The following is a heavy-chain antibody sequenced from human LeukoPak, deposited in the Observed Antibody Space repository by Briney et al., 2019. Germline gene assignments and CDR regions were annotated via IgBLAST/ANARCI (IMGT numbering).Heavy chain of an antibody. Sequence: SETLSLTCAVSGYSISSGYYWGWIRQPPGKGLEWIGSIYHSGSTYYNPSLKSRVTISVDTSKNQFSLKLSSVTAADTAVYYCARHYCSSTSCYAGDSDYYYGVDVWGKGTTVTVSS. V-gene: IGHV4-38-2*01. CDR3: ARHYCSSTSCYAGDSDYYYGVDV. CDR1: GYSISSGYY. CDR2: IYHSGST. D-gene: IGHD2-2*01. J-gene: IGHJ6*04.